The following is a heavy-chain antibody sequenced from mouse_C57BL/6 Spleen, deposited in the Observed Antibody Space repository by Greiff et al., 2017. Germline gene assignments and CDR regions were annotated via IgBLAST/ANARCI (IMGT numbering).Heavy chain of an antibody. V-gene: IGHV1-66*01. CDR3: ARSRLTGYYFDY. D-gene: IGHD4-1*01. J-gene: IGHJ2*01. CDR1: GYSFTSYY. Sequence: QVHVKQSGPELVKPGASVKISCKASGYSFTSYYIHWVKQRPGQGLEWIGWIYPGSGNTKYNEKFKGKATLTADTSSSTAYMQLSSLTSEDSAVYYCARSRLTGYYFDYWGQGTTLTVSS. CDR2: IYPGSGNT.